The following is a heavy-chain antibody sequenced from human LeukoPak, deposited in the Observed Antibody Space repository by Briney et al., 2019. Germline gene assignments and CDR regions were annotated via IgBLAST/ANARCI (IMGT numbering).Heavy chain of an antibody. Sequence: GGSLRLSCAASGFTFSNYWMHWVRQAPGKGLEWVASIKQDGSEKYYVDSVKGRFTISRDNAKNSLYLQMNSLRAEDTAVYYCARGRGSSSYIVGYNYWGQGTLVTVSS. CDR2: IKQDGSEK. CDR1: GFTFSNYW. V-gene: IGHV3-7*01. J-gene: IGHJ4*02. D-gene: IGHD6-13*01. CDR3: ARGRGSSSYIVGYNY.